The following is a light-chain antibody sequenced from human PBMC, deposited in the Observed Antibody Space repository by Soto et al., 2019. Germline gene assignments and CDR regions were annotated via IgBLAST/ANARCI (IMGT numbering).Light chain of an antibody. V-gene: IGKV1-5*01. CDR3: QHTTDFT. CDR2: EVS. CDR1: SSSKC. Sequence: DIQMTQSPSTLAASVGDTVTMTCRSSSKCLAWYQKKPGKAPKLLIYEVSNLERGVPPSFSGSTSGAESTLTIHGLQGDDSVKYYCQHTTDFTFGEGTKVEIK. J-gene: IGKJ4*01.